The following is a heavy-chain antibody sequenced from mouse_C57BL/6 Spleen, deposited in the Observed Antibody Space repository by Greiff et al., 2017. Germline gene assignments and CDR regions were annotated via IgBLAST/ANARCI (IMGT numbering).Heavy chain of an antibody. CDR1: GYSITSGYY. V-gene: IGHV3-6*01. Sequence: DVKLQESGPGLVKPSQSLSLTCSVTGYSITSGYYWNWIRQFPGNKLEWMGYISYDGSNNYNPSLKNRISITRDTSKNQFFLKLNSVTTEDTATYYCARDVYYGNYDYAMDYWGQGTSVTVSS. CDR2: ISYDGSN. J-gene: IGHJ4*01. D-gene: IGHD2-1*01. CDR3: ARDVYYGNYDYAMDY.